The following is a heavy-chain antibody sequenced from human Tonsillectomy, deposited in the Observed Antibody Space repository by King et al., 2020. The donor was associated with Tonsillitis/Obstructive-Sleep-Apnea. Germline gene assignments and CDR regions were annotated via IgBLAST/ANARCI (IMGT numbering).Heavy chain of an antibody. V-gene: IGHV5-10-1*01. Sequence: EVQLVESGAEVKKPGESLRISCKGSGYSFPRYWISWVRQMPGKGLEWMGRIDPSDSYSNYRPSFQGHVTISTDKSSSTAYLQWSSLKSSDTAMYYCASAYYYYYMDVWGKGTTVTVSS. CDR2: IDPSDSYS. CDR1: GYSFPRYW. CDR3: ASAYYYYYMDV. J-gene: IGHJ6*03.